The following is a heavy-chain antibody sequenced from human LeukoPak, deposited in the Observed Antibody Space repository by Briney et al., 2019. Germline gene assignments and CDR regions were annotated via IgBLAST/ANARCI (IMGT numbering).Heavy chain of an antibody. J-gene: IGHJ4*02. CDR1: GGSFSGYY. Sequence: SETLSLTCAVYGGSFSGYYWNWIRQPPGKGLEWIGEINHSGSTNYNPSLKSRVTISVDTSKNQFSLKLSSVTAADTAVYYCARGSVAGLFGYWGQGTLVTVSS. CDR2: INHSGST. V-gene: IGHV4-34*01. CDR3: ARGSVAGLFGY. D-gene: IGHD6-19*01.